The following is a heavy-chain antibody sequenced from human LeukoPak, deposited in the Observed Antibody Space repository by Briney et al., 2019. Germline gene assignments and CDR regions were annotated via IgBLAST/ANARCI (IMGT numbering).Heavy chain of an antibody. Sequence: SVKVSCKAPGGTFSSYAISWVRQAPGQGLEWMGRIIPILGIANYAQKFQGRVTITADKSTSTAYMELSSLRSEDTAVYYCARGGEMATGAFDIWGQGTMVTVSS. CDR1: GGTFSSYA. J-gene: IGHJ3*02. CDR3: ARGGEMATGAFDI. V-gene: IGHV1-69*04. D-gene: IGHD5-24*01. CDR2: IIPILGIA.